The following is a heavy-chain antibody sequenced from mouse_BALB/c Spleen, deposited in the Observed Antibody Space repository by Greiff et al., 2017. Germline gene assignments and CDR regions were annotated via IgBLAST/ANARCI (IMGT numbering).Heavy chain of an antibody. Sequence: VKLVESGPGLVQPSQSLSITCTVSGFSLTSYGVHWVRQSPGKGLEWLGVIWSGGSTDYNAAFISRLSISKDNSKSQVFFKMNSLQANDTAIYYCARGGNDYDASDYWGQGTTLTVSS. D-gene: IGHD2-4*01. CDR1: GFSLTSYG. CDR2: IWSGGST. V-gene: IGHV2-2*02. CDR3: ARGGNDYDASDY. J-gene: IGHJ2*01.